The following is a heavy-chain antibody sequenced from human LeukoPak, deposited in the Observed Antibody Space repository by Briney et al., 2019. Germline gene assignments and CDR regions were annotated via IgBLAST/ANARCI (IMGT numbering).Heavy chain of an antibody. CDR3: ARFASGGYYYGLDY. D-gene: IGHD3-22*01. CDR2: INHSGST. V-gene: IGHV4-34*01. J-gene: IGHJ4*02. Sequence: SETLSLTCAVYGGSFSGYYWSWIRQPPGKGLEWIGEINHSGSTNYNPSLKSRVTISVDTSKNQFSLKLSSVTAADTAVYYYARFASGGYYYGLDYWGQGTLVTVSS. CDR1: GGSFSGYY.